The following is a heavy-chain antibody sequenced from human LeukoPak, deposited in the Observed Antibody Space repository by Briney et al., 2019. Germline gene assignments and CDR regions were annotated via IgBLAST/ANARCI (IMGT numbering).Heavy chain of an antibody. Sequence: GGSLRLSCAASGFTFSSYGMHWVRQAPGKGLEWVAVIWYDGSNKYYADSVKGRFTISRDNSKNTLYLQMNSLRAEDTAVYYCAREGRGADDAFDIWAKGQWSPSLQ. CDR2: IWYDGSNK. D-gene: IGHD3-10*01. CDR3: AREGRGADDAFDI. CDR1: GFTFSSYG. J-gene: IGHJ3*02. V-gene: IGHV3-33*01.